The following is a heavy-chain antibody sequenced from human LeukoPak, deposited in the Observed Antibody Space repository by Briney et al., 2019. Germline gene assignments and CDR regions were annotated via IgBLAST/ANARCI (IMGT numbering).Heavy chain of an antibody. Sequence: SETLSLTCAVYGGSFSGYYWSWIRQPPGKGLEWIGEINHSGSTNYNPSLKSRVTISVDTSKNQFSLKLSSVTAADTAVYYCASLSIAGAGAFDYWGQGNLGNVS. V-gene: IGHV4-34*01. CDR3: ASLSIAGAGAFDY. J-gene: IGHJ4*02. CDR1: GGSFSGYY. D-gene: IGHD6-19*01. CDR2: INHSGST.